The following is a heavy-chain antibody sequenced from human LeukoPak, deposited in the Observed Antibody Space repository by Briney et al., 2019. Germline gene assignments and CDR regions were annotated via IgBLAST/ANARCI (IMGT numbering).Heavy chain of an antibody. CDR1: VGTLISYA. J-gene: IGHJ4*02. V-gene: IGHV1-69*05. Sequence: SVRVSCKPSVGTLISYAISGVRQAPGQGLEWMGRIIPIFGTSNYAQKFHGRVTITTDEHTRTAYMERSRLRSEDTPVYYCAREQLLVLSPFDYWGEGTLVTVSS. CDR3: AREQLLVLSPFDY. D-gene: IGHD6-13*01. CDR2: IIPIFGTS.